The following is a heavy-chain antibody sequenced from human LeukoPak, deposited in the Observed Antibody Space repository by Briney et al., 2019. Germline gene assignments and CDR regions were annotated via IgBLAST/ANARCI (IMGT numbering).Heavy chain of an antibody. CDR2: ISSSSSYI. CDR1: GFTFSSYS. Sequence: KPGGSLRLSCAASGFTFSSYSMNWVRQPPGKGLEWVSSISSSSSYIYYADSVKGRFTISRDNAKNSLYLQMNSLRAEDAAVYYCARGDYYYSSGYYNYWGQGTLVTVSS. D-gene: IGHD3-22*01. J-gene: IGHJ4*02. V-gene: IGHV3-21*01. CDR3: ARGDYYYSSGYYNY.